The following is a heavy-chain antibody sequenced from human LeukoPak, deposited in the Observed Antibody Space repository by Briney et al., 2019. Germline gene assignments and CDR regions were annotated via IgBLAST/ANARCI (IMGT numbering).Heavy chain of an antibody. J-gene: IGHJ5*02. CDR3: ARDATPNSGFGP. Sequence: GGSLRLSCAASGFTVSSNYMSWVRQAPGKGLEWVSVIYSGGSTYYADSVKGRFTISRDNSKNTLYLQMNSLRAEDTAVYYCARDATPNSGFGPWGQGTLVTVSS. D-gene: IGHD2-15*01. CDR1: GFTVSSNY. CDR2: IYSGGST. V-gene: IGHV3-53*01.